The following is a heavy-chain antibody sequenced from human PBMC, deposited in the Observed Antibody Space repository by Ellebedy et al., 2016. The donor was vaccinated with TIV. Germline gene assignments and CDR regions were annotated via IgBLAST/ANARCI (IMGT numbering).Heavy chain of an antibody. V-gene: IGHV3-23*01. CDR2: ISGSGGST. Sequence: GESLKISCAASGFTFSSYAMSWVRQAPGKGLEWVSAISGSGGSTYYADSVKGRFTISRDNSKNTLDLQMNSLRAEDTATYYCTKDNGFVAAAGTGYWGQGTLVTVSS. CDR3: TKDNGFVAAAGTGY. CDR1: GFTFSSYA. D-gene: IGHD6-13*01. J-gene: IGHJ4*02.